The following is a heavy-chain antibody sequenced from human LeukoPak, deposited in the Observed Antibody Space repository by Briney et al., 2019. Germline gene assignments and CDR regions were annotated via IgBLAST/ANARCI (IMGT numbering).Heavy chain of an antibody. V-gene: IGHV3-74*01. CDR2: ISTDGSST. CDR3: ARGAFGVYAFDI. J-gene: IGHJ3*02. CDR1: GFTLSNYW. D-gene: IGHD3-3*01. Sequence: GGSLRLSCAASGFTLSNYWTHWVRQAPGKGLVWVSRISTDGSSTNYADSVRGRFTISRDNAKNTLYVQMNSLRAEDTAVYYCARGAFGVYAFDIWGQGTMVTVSS.